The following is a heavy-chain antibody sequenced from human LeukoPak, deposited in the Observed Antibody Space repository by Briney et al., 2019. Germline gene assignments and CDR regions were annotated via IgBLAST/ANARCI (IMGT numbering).Heavy chain of an antibody. CDR1: GFTFSDYY. V-gene: IGHV4-34*01. J-gene: IGHJ5*02. Sequence: PGGSLRLSCAASGFTFSDYYMSWIRQPPGKGLEWIGEINHSGSTNYNPSLKSRVTISVDTSKNQFSLKLSSVTAADTAVYYCARGANCSSTSCYFNWFDPWGQGTLVTVSS. CDR2: INHSGST. CDR3: ARGANCSSTSCYFNWFDP. D-gene: IGHD2-2*01.